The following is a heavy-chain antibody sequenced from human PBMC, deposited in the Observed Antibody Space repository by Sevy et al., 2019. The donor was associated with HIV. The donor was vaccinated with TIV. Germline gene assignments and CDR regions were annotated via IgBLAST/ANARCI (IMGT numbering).Heavy chain of an antibody. Sequence: GGSLRLSCAASGFIFSNYGMEWVRQAPGKGLEWVAVISFDGSNKYYADSVKGRFTISIDNSKNTVYLQMNSLRTEDTALYYCAKLGEWLFMPNYYYGMDVWGQGTTVTVSS. J-gene: IGHJ6*02. CDR3: AKLGEWLFMPNYYYGMDV. CDR2: ISFDGSNK. CDR1: GFIFSNYG. D-gene: IGHD3-3*01. V-gene: IGHV3-30*18.